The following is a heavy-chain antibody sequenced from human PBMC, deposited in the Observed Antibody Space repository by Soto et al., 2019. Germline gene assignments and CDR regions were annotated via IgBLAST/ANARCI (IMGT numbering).Heavy chain of an antibody. D-gene: IGHD6-19*01. CDR3: ARGRIIVAGGFDP. V-gene: IGHV1-8*01. J-gene: IGHJ5*02. CDR2: MNPSTGNT. Sequence: QVQLVQSGAEVKKPGASVKVSCKASGYTFTSYDIIWVRQATGQGVEWMGWMNPSTGNTNSAEKFKGRLTKTRNTSISTVYMELSSLSFEDTAVYYCARGRIIVAGGFDPWGQGTLVTVSS. CDR1: GYTFTSYD.